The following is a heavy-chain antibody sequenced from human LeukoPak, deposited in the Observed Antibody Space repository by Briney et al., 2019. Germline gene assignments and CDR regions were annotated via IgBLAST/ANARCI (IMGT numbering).Heavy chain of an antibody. V-gene: IGHV3-23*01. CDR2: ISGSGGST. Sequence: GGSLRLSCAASGFTFSSYGMSWVRQAPGKGLEWVSAISGSGGSTYYADSVKGRFTISRDNSKNTLYLQMNGLRAEDTAVYYCAKDQSPGIAAAGGYYFDYWGQGTLVTVSS. CDR1: GFTFSSYG. CDR3: AKDQSPGIAAAGGYYFDY. D-gene: IGHD6-13*01. J-gene: IGHJ4*02.